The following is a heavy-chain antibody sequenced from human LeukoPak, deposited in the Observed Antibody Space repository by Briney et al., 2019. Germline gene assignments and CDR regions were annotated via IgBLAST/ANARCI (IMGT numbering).Heavy chain of an antibody. J-gene: IGHJ3*02. D-gene: IGHD2-2*01. CDR2: ISGSGGST. V-gene: IGHV3-23*01. CDR3: ASLAKLGYCSSTSCHDAFDI. Sequence: GGSLRLSCAASGFTFSSYAMGWVRQAPGKGLEWVSAISGSGGSTYYADSVKGRFTISRDNSKNTLYLQMNSLRAEDTAVYYCASLAKLGYCSSTSCHDAFDIWGQGTMVTVSS. CDR1: GFTFSSYA.